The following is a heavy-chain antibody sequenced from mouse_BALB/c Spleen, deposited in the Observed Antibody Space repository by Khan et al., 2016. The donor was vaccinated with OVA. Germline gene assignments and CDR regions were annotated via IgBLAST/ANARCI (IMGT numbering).Heavy chain of an antibody. J-gene: IGHJ4*01. V-gene: IGHV2-3*01. CDR2: IWGDGNT. CDR3: AKDRGYYAVDY. Sequence: QVQLKQSGPGLVQPSQSLSITCTVSGFSLTSYGVSWVRQPPGKGLEWLGVIWGDGNTNFHSALRSRLSISKDNSKSQVFLKLNSLQTDDTATYYCAKDRGYYAVDYWGQGTSVTVSS. CDR1: GFSLTSYG.